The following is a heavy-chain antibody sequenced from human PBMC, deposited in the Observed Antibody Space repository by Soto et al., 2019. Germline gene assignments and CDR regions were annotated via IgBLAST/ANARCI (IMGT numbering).Heavy chain of an antibody. V-gene: IGHV3-21*04. CDR1: GFTFSLYT. J-gene: IGHJ3*02. CDR2: ISPSSSYT. CDR3: ARDRKVVGATHPGAFDI. Sequence: EVQLVESGGGLVKPGGSLRLSCAASGFTFSLYTMVWVRQAPGKGLEWVSCISPSSSYTYYADSVKGRFTISRDNAKNSLYLQMNSLRAEDTAVYYCARDRKVVGATHPGAFDIWGQGTMVTVSS. D-gene: IGHD1-26*01.